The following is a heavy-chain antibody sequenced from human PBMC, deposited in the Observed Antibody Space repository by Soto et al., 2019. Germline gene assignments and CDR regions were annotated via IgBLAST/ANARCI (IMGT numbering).Heavy chain of an antibody. V-gene: IGHV4-39*01. CDR3: AGGAGYCSGGSCYSYAFDI. D-gene: IGHD2-15*01. J-gene: IGHJ3*02. CDR1: GGSISSSSYY. Sequence: SETLSLTCTVSGGSISSSSYYWGWIRQPPGKGLEWIGSIYYSGSTYYNPSLKSRVTISVDTSKNQFSLKLSSVTAADTAVYYCAGGAGYCSGGSCYSYAFDIWGQGTMVTVSS. CDR2: IYYSGST.